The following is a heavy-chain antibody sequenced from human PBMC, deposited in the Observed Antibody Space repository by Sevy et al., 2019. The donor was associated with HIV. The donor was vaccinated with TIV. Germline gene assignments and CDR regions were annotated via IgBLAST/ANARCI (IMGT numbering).Heavy chain of an antibody. J-gene: IGHJ6*03. D-gene: IGHD2-2*01. CDR2: IYNSGST. CDR1: GDSISNYY. Sequence: SLTCTVSGDSISNYYGSWIRQPPGKGLEWIGYIYNSGSTNYNPSLKSRVTISVDTSKNQFSLKLSSVTAADTAVYYCASVVVVPAAKYFYFYYMDVWGKGTTVTVSS. V-gene: IGHV4-59*01. CDR3: ASVVVVPAAKYFYFYYMDV.